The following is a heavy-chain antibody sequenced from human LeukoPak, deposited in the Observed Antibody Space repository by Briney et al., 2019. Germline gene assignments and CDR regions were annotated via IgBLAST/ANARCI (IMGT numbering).Heavy chain of an antibody. Sequence: SETLSLTCAVSGYSISSGYFWGWIRQPPGKGLEWIGSIYHSRSTYYNASLRSRVTISVDTSKNEFSLKLSFLSAADTAVYYCARVFSGYDVGYGGQGPLVTVSS. D-gene: IGHD5-12*01. J-gene: IGHJ4*02. CDR3: ARVFSGYDVGY. CDR1: GYSISSGYF. CDR2: IYHSRST. V-gene: IGHV4-38-2*01.